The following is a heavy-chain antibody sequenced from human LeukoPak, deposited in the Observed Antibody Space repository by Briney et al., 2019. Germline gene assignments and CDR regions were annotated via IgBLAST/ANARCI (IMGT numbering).Heavy chain of an antibody. Sequence: GGSLRLSCAASGFTFSSYWMSWVRQAPGKGLEWVANIKQDATEQYYVESAKGRFTISRDNTKNSLYLQVNSLRAEDTAVYYCARFHYCSSTNGYPRHFDYWGQGTLVTVSS. D-gene: IGHD2-2*01. J-gene: IGHJ4*02. V-gene: IGHV3-7*01. CDR2: IKQDATEQ. CDR3: ARFHYCSSTNGYPRHFDY. CDR1: GFTFSSYW.